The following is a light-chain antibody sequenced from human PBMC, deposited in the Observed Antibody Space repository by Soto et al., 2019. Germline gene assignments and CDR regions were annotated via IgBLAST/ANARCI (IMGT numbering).Light chain of an antibody. CDR3: QQYGSSTPTYT. Sequence: EIVLTQSPGTLSLSPGDRATLSCRASQSVDSSYLAWYQQKPGQAPRLLIYHTSNRATGIPDRFSGSGSGTDFTLTISRLEPEDFAVYYCQQYGSSTPTYTFAQGTK. CDR1: QSVDSSY. CDR2: HTS. J-gene: IGKJ2*01. V-gene: IGKV3-20*01.